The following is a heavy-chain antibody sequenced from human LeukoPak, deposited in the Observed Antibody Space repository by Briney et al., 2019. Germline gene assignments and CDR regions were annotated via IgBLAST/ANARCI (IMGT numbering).Heavy chain of an antibody. CDR3: ARKSSHFDSSGYFDY. V-gene: IGHV3-23*01. CDR2: LGGSSGYT. Sequence: PGGSLRLSCAASGFTFSSYAMSWVRPAPGKGLEWVSDLGGSSGYTYYADSVKGRFTVSRDNSQNTLSLQMNSLRAEDTAVYYCARKSSHFDSSGYFDYWGQGTLVTVSS. CDR1: GFTFSSYA. J-gene: IGHJ4*02. D-gene: IGHD3-22*01.